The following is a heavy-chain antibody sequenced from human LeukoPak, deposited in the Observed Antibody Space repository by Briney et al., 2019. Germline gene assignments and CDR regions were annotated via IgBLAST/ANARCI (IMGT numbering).Heavy chain of an antibody. CDR1: GFTFSSYG. CDR3: AKDWDYYCSGGSCYSHAFDY. CDR2: ISYDGSNK. V-gene: IGHV3-30*18. J-gene: IGHJ4*02. Sequence: GGSLRLSCAASGFTFSSYGMHWVRQAPGKGLEWVAVISYDGSNKYYADSVKGRFTISRDNSKNTLYLQMNSLRAEVTAVYYCAKDWDYYCSGGSCYSHAFDYWGQGTLVTVSS. D-gene: IGHD2-15*01.